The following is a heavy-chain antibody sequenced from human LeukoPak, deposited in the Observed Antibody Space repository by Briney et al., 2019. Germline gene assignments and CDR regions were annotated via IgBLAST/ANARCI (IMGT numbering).Heavy chain of an antibody. D-gene: IGHD3-10*01. J-gene: IGHJ4*02. CDR3: ARDQGMVRGVRLPFDY. Sequence: ASVKVSCKASGGTFSSYAISWVRQAPGQGVEWMGWISAYNGDTNYAQKVQGRLTMTTDTSTSTAYMELRSLRSDDTAVYYCARDQGMVRGVRLPFDYWGQGTLVTVSS. V-gene: IGHV1-18*01. CDR2: ISAYNGDT. CDR1: GGTFSSYA.